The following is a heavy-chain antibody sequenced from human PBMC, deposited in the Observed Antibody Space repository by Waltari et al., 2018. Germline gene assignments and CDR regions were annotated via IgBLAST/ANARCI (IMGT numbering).Heavy chain of an antibody. CDR1: GFTFTNAW. J-gene: IGHJ4*02. Sequence: EVQLVESGGGLVKPGGSLRLSCAASGFTFTNAWMSWVRQAPGKGLEWVGQIKSKIDGGTTDFAAPVKGRFTISRDDSTNTLYVQMNSLKPEDTAVYYCATEFHESFNYWGQGTLVTVSS. CDR3: ATEFHESFNY. V-gene: IGHV3-15*01. CDR2: IKSKIDGGTT.